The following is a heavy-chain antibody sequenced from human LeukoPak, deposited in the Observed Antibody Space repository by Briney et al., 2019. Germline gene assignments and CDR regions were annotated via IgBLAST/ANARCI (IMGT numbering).Heavy chain of an antibody. V-gene: IGHV4-39*01. J-gene: IGHJ5*02. CDR2: IYYSGST. Sequence: PSETLSLTCTVSGGSVSSSTYSWGWVRQPPGKGLEWIGSIYYSGSTYYNPSLQSRVTISVDTSKNQFSLKLSSVTAADTAVYYCARVNRIAAVGTIKWFDPWGQGTLVTVSS. CDR1: GGSVSSSTYS. D-gene: IGHD6-13*01. CDR3: ARVNRIAAVGTIKWFDP.